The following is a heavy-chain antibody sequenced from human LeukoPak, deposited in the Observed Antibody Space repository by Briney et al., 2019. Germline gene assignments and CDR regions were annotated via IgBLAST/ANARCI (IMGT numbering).Heavy chain of an antibody. CDR2: IWYDGSNK. CDR3: ARETLGYCSSTSCFGWFDP. J-gene: IGHJ5*02. V-gene: IGHV3-33*01. CDR1: GFTFSSYG. Sequence: GRSLRLSCAASGFTFSSYGMHWVRQAPGKGLEWVAVIWYDGSNKYYADSVKGRFTISRDNSKNTPYLQMNSLRAEDTAVYYCARETLGYCSSTSCFGWFDPWGQGTLVTVSS. D-gene: IGHD2-2*01.